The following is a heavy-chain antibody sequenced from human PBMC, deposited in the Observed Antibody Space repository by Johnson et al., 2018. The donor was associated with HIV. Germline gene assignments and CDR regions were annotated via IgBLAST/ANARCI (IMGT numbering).Heavy chain of an antibody. CDR1: GLSFSNFG. CDR2: ISFDGNLK. D-gene: IGHD3-9*01. J-gene: IGHJ3*02. CDR3: ASPEAPYYDILTGYYAAFDI. Sequence: QVQLVESGGGVVQPGKSLTLSCVVSGLSFSNFGIHWVRQAPGKGPEWVAVISFDGNLKKYADSVKGRFTISRDNSKNTLYLQMNSLRAEDTAVYYCASPEAPYYDILTGYYAAFDIWGQGTMVTVSS. V-gene: IGHV3-30*03.